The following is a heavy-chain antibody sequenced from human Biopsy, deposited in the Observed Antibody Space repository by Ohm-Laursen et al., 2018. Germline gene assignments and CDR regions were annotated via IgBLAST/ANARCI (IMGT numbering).Heavy chain of an antibody. CDR3: TRSAGYGYDY. Sequence: SLRLSCAAAGFNLSAFALHWVRQASGRGLAWVGRIKKKSNNDATAYAESMKGRFSIFRDDSKSTSFLQMNSLKIEDTAVYFCTRSAGYGYDYWGQGILVTASS. D-gene: IGHD5-12*01. J-gene: IGHJ4*02. CDR1: GFNLSAFA. CDR2: IKKKSNNDAT. V-gene: IGHV3-73*01.